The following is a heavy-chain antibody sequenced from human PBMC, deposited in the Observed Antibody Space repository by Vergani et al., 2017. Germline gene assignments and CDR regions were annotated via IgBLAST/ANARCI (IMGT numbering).Heavy chain of an antibody. J-gene: IGHJ3*02. CDR3: ARNPYCGGDCYSDAFDI. V-gene: IGHV4-59*01. CDR1: GVSISSYY. D-gene: IGHD2-21*02. Sequence: QVQLQESGPGLVKPSETLSLTCTVSGVSISSYYWSWLRQPPGKGLEWIGYIYYSGSTNYNPSLKSRVTISVDTSKNQFSLKLSSVTAADTAVYYCARNPYCGGDCYSDAFDIWGQGTMVTVSS. CDR2: IYYSGST.